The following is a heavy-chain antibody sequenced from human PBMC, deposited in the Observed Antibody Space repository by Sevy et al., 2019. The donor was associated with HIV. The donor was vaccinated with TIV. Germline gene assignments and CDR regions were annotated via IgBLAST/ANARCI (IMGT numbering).Heavy chain of an antibody. Sequence: GGSLRLSCAASGFTFSSYGMHWVRQAPGKGLEWVAVISYDGNNKYYADSVKGRFTISRDNPKNTLYLQMNSLRAEDTAVYYCAKALLWFGELDYGMDVWGQGTTVTVSS. D-gene: IGHD3-10*01. CDR1: GFTFSSYG. V-gene: IGHV3-30*18. J-gene: IGHJ6*02. CDR2: ISYDGNNK. CDR3: AKALLWFGELDYGMDV.